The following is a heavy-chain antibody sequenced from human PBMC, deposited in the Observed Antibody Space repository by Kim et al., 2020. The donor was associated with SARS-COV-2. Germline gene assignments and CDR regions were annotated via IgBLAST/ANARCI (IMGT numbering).Heavy chain of an antibody. CDR1: GFTFSSYG. J-gene: IGHJ4*02. CDR3: AKGEERELLLYFDY. D-gene: IGHD1-26*01. Sequence: GGSLRLSCAASGFTFSSYGMHWVRQAPGKGLEWVAVISYDGSNKYYADSVKGRFTISRDNSKNTLYLQMNSLRAEDTAVYYCAKGEERELLLYFDYWGQGTLVTVSS. CDR2: ISYDGSNK. V-gene: IGHV3-30*18.